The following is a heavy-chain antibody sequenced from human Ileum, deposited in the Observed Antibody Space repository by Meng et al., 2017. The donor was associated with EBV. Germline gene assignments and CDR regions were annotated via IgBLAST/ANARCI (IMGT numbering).Heavy chain of an antibody. Sequence: RRESGPGLVKPWVTCPPPSLWLGGSCRRVSSPWGWLGQSPGRGLYWMGHTYGSVTNYSPSFQSRATISMDTAKNQLFLKLTSVTAADTAMYYCAYYRVGRGGVGSWGQGTLVTVSS. V-gene: IGHV4-61*01. J-gene: IGHJ4*02. CDR1: GGSCRRVSSP. CDR2: TYGSVT. CDR3: AYYRVGRGGVGS. D-gene: IGHD3-16*01.